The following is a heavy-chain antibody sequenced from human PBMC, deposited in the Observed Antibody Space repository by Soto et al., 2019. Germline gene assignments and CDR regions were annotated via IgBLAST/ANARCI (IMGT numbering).Heavy chain of an antibody. D-gene: IGHD2-15*01. CDR3: THRRTSCSGGTCHVWFDP. Sequence: QITLRESGPTLVKPTQTLTLACSFSGFSLNNVGVAVGWFRRPPGKALEWLALIYGNDDKYYSPSLKTRLAITKDTSKNQVVLTMTNMDPVDTATYYCTHRRTSCSGGTCHVWFDPWGQGTLVTVSS. J-gene: IGHJ5*02. CDR2: IYGNDDK. V-gene: IGHV2-5*01. CDR1: GFSLNNVGVA.